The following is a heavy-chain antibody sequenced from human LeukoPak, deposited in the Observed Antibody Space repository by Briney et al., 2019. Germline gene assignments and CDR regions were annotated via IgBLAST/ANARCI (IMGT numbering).Heavy chain of an antibody. CDR3: VREADAFDI. CDR1: GFTFRTYA. V-gene: IGHV3-30*04. J-gene: IGHJ3*02. Sequence: GGSLRLSCAASGFTFRTYAMHWVRQAPGKGLEWVAVFTYDGSDRYYVDSVKGRFTISRDNSKNTLFLQMDSLRPEDTAVYFCVREADAFDIWGQGTMVTVSP. CDR2: FTYDGSDR.